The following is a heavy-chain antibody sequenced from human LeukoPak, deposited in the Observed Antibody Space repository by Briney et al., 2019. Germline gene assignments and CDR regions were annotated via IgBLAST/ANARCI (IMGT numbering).Heavy chain of an antibody. CDR2: SSSNGGST. V-gene: IGHV3-64*01. CDR1: GFTLISYA. Sequence: PGGSLRLSCAASGFTLISYAMHWGRQAPGKGGEFVSASSSNGGSTYYANSVKGRFTISRDNSKNTLYLQMGSLRAEDMAVYYCARGTTVTTNPNVWGQGTTVTVSS. D-gene: IGHD4-17*01. J-gene: IGHJ6*02. CDR3: ARGTTVTTNPNV.